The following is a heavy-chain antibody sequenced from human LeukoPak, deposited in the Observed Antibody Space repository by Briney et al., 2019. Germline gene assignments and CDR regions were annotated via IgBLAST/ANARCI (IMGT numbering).Heavy chain of an antibody. V-gene: IGHV3-9*03. D-gene: IGHD6-6*01. J-gene: IGHJ4*02. CDR3: AKDIAARPSHFDY. CDR2: ISWNSGSI. Sequence: PGGSLRLSCAASGFTFDDYAMHWVRQAPGKGLEWVSGISWNSGSIGYADSVKGRFTISRDNAKNSLYLQMNSLRAEDMALYYCAKDIAARPSHFDYWGQGTLDTVSS. CDR1: GFTFDDYA.